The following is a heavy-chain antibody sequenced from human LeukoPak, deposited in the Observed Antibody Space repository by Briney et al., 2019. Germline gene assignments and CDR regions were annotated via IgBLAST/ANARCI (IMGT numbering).Heavy chain of an antibody. V-gene: IGHV4-39*01. J-gene: IGHJ4*02. Sequence: SETLSLTCAVSGDSISSNYWWTWVRQPPGKGLEWIGSIYYTGNTYYNASLKSRVTISIDTSKNQISLRLTSVTATDTAVYYCARQTGSGLFILPGGQGTLVTVSS. D-gene: IGHD3/OR15-3a*01. CDR1: GDSISSNYW. CDR2: IYYTGNT. CDR3: ARQTGSGLFILP.